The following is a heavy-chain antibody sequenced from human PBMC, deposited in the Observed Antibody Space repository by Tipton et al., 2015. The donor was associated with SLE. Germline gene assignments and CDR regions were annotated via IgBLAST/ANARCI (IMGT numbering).Heavy chain of an antibody. J-gene: IGHJ3*02. CDR2: INHSGST. D-gene: IGHD3-22*01. CDR1: GGSFSGYY. V-gene: IGHV4-34*01. CDR3: ARGFDDSSGHAFDI. Sequence: TLSLTCAVYGGSFSGYYWSWIRQPPGKGLEWIGEINHSGSTNYNPSLKSRVTMSVDTSKNQFSLKLSSVTAADTAVYYCARGFDDSSGHAFDIWGQGTMVTVSS.